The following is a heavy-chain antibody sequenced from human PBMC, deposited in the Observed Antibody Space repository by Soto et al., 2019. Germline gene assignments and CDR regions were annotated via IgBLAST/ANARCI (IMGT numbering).Heavy chain of an antibody. CDR2: ISGSGGST. V-gene: IGHV3-23*01. Sequence: GGSLRLSCAASGFTFSSYAMSWVRQAPGKGLEWVSAISGSGGSTYYADSVKGRFTISRDNSKNTLYLQMNSLRAEDTAVYYCAKPRDRITMVRGVIITGFDYWGQGTLVTVSS. CDR3: AKPRDRITMVRGVIITGFDY. CDR1: GFTFSSYA. J-gene: IGHJ4*02. D-gene: IGHD3-10*01.